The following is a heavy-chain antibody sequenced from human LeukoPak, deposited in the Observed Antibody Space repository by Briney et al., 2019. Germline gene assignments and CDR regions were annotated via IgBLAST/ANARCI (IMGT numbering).Heavy chain of an antibody. D-gene: IGHD1-26*01. V-gene: IGHV3-23*01. CDR1: GFTFSDYY. J-gene: IGHJ4*02. Sequence: GGSLRLSCAASGFTFSDYYMSWVRQAPGKGLEWVSGISGRDDNTYYADSVKGRFTISRDDSKNTLYLQMNSLRAEDTAVYYCARAGSIRFDYWGQGTLVTVSS. CDR3: ARAGSIRFDY. CDR2: ISGRDDNT.